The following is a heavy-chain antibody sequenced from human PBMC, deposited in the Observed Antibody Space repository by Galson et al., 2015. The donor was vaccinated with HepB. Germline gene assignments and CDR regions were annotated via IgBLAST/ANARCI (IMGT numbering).Heavy chain of an antibody. V-gene: IGHV3-7*03. Sequence: SLRLSCAASAFTFRTYWMAWVRQAPGQGLEWVASIKTDGSERNYVDSVRGRFTISRDNAGSLLYLYMNSVRVDDTAVYYCVRVNSYDGSAYRVFDFWGQGAPVTVSS. CDR2: IKTDGSER. CDR3: VRVNSYDGSAYRVFDF. CDR1: AFTFRTYW. D-gene: IGHD3-22*01. J-gene: IGHJ4*02.